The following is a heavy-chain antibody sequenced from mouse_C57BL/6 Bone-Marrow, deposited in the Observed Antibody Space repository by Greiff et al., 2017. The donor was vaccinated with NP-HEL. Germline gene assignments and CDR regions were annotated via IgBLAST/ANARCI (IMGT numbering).Heavy chain of an antibody. Sequence: EVQLQQSGPELVKPGASVKISCKASGYTFTDYYMNWVKQSHGKSLEWIGDINPNNGGTSYNQKFKGKATLTVDKSSSTAYMELRSLTSEDSAVYYCSSYSYYFDYWGQGTTLTVSS. CDR3: SSYSYYFDY. J-gene: IGHJ2*01. V-gene: IGHV1-26*01. CDR1: GYTFTDYY. CDR2: INPNNGGT. D-gene: IGHD1-1*01.